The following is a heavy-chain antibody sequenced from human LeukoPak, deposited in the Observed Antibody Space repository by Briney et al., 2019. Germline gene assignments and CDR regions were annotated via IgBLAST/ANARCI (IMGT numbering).Heavy chain of an antibody. D-gene: IGHD2-21*02. CDR3: ARSVTYNWFDS. V-gene: IGHV1-2*02. J-gene: IGHJ5*01. Sequence: ASVKVSCKTSGYVFINYYIHWVRLAPGQGLQWMGWINPKSGATNYAQSFQGRVALTTDTSISTAFMELSNLRPDDTAIYFCARSVTYNWFDSWGQGTRVTVSS. CDR1: GYVFINYY. CDR2: INPKSGAT.